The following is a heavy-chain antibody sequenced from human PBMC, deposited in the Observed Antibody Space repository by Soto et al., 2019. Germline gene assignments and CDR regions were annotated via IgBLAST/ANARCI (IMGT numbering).Heavy chain of an antibody. CDR2: ISGSGNTI. Sequence: PGGSLRLSCAASGFIFNNYYMSWIRQAPGKGLEWVSHISGSGNTINYADSVEGRFTISRDNAKKSLYLQMNSLRAEDTAVYYCARGGSESYYTHYGMDVWGQGTTVTVSS. CDR1: GFIFNNYY. D-gene: IGHD3-10*01. V-gene: IGHV3-11*01. CDR3: ARGGSESYYTHYGMDV. J-gene: IGHJ6*02.